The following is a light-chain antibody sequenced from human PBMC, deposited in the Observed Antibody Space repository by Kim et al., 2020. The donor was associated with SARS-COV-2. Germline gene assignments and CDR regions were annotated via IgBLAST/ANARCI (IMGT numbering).Light chain of an antibody. CDR3: HQYDSTPWT. V-gene: IGKV4-1*01. J-gene: IGKJ1*01. Sequence: ATINCKYSQNLLYSANNKNYLAWYQQKPGQPPKLLLYCASTRESGVPDRFSGSGSGTDFTLTISSLQAEDVAVYYCHQYDSTPWTFGQGTKVDIK. CDR1: QNLLYSANNKNY. CDR2: CAS.